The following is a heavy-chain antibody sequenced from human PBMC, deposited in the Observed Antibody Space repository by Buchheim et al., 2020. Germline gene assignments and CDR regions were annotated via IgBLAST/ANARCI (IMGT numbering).Heavy chain of an antibody. CDR1: GGSVKSFY. V-gene: IGHV4-59*08. CDR3: ASQTRSQGWNY. J-gene: IGHJ4*02. CDR2: FYYSGST. Sequence: QVQLQESGPGLVKPSETLSLTCTVSGGSVKSFYWSWIRQPPGKGLEWMGYFYYSGSTNYNPSLKSRITISVDTSKNQISLNHTSVTAADTAVYYCASQTRSQGWNYWGQGAL. D-gene: IGHD2-15*01.